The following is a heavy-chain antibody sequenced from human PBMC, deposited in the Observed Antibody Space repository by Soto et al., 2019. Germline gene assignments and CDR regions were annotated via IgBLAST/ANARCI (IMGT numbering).Heavy chain of an antibody. CDR2: LNADGSTT. CDR1: GFTFSRYW. CDR3: LRGMDV. V-gene: IGHV3-74*01. Sequence: PGGSLRLSCAASGFTFSRYWMHWVRQAPGKGLVWVSRLNADGSTTGYADSVKGRFTISRDNAKNTLYLQMNSLRAEDTAVYYCLRGMDVWGQGTTVTVSS. J-gene: IGHJ6*02.